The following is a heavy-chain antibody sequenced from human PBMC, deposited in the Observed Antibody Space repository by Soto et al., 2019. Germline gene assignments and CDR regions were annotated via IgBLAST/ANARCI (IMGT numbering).Heavy chain of an antibody. J-gene: IGHJ4*02. D-gene: IGHD2-2*01. CDR2: INHSGST. CDR3: ARQWRDIVVVPAAIVFDY. CDR1: GGSFSGYY. V-gene: IGHV4-34*01. Sequence: PSETLSLTCAVYGGSFSGYYWSWIRQPPGKGLEWIGEINHSGSTNYNPSLKSLVTISVDTSKNQFSLKLSSVTAADTAVYYCARQWRDIVVVPAAIVFDYWGQGTLVTVSS.